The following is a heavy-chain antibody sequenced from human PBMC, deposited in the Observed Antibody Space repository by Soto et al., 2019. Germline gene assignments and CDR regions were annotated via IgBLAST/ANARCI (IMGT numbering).Heavy chain of an antibody. J-gene: IGHJ4*02. CDR1: GGSVNSGSYQ. D-gene: IGHD6-13*01. Sequence: PSETLSLTCTVSGGSVNSGSYQWSWIRQPPGKGLEWIGYIFYTGNTNYHPSLKSRVTISVDTSKNQFSLQLNSVTPEDTAVYYCARDAVAAAGGYFDYWGQGTLVTVSS. CDR2: IFYTGNT. CDR3: ARDAVAAAGGYFDY. V-gene: IGHV4-61*01.